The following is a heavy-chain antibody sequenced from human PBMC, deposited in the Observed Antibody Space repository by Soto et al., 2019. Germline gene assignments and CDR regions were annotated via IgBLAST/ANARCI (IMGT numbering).Heavy chain of an antibody. V-gene: IGHV1-18*01. CDR2: ISAHNGNT. D-gene: IGHD1-1*01. CDR1: GYTFTSYG. J-gene: IGHJ4*02. Sequence: QVHLVQSGAEVKKPGASVKVSCKASGYTFTSYGITWVRQAPGQGLEWMGWISAHNGNTDYAQKLQGRVIVTRDTXTSTXXXXXXSXISDDTAVYYCARGRYGDYWGQGALVTVSS. CDR3: ARGRYGDY.